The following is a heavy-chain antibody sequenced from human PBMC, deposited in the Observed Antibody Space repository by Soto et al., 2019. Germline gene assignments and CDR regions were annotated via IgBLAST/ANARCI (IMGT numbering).Heavy chain of an antibody. CDR2: IYPGDSDT. CDR3: ARQGSSSLKHNWFDP. CDR1: GYSFTSYW. J-gene: IGHJ5*02. V-gene: IGHV5-51*01. Sequence: PGESLKISCXGSGYSFTSYWIGWVRQMPGKGLEWMGIIYPGDSDTRYSPSFQGQVTISADKSISTAYLQWSSLKASDTAMYHCARQGSSSLKHNWFDPWGQGTLVTVSS. D-gene: IGHD6-6*01.